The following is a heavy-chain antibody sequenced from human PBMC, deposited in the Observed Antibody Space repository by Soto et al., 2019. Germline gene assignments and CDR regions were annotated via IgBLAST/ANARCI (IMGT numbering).Heavy chain of an antibody. V-gene: IGHV1-2*02. Sequence: GASVKVSCKASGYTFSDYYIHWVRQAPGQGLEWMGWINPNSGGTKYARKFQGGVTMTRDTSITTAYMEVSRLRSGDTAVYYCAREPATSKPEGVDFWGQGTLVTVSS. CDR1: GYTFSDYY. D-gene: IGHD1-1*01. CDR2: INPNSGGT. CDR3: AREPATSKPEGVDF. J-gene: IGHJ4*02.